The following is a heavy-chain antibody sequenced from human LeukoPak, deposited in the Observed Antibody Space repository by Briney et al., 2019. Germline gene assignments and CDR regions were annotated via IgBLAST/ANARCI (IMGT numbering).Heavy chain of an antibody. CDR2: ISYDGSNK. CDR1: GFTFSSYA. D-gene: IGHD5-24*01. CDR3: ARETVEIGAFDI. V-gene: IGHV3-30-3*01. J-gene: IGHJ3*02. Sequence: GRSLRLSCAASGFTFSSYAMHWVRQAPGKGLEWVAVISYDGSNKYYADSVKGRFTISRDNSKNTLYLQMSSLRAEDTAVYYCARETVEIGAFDIWGQGTMVTVSS.